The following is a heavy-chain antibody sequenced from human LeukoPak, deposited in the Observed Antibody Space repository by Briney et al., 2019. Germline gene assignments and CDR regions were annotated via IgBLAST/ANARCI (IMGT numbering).Heavy chain of an antibody. CDR2: IYYSGST. J-gene: IGHJ4*02. Sequence: SETVSLTCTVSGGSISSSSYYWGWIRQPPGKGLEWIGSIYYSGSTYYNPSLKSRVTISVDTSKKQFSLKLSSVTAADTAVYYCARPYCSAGNCYSNFDSWGQGTLVTVSS. D-gene: IGHD2-15*01. CDR3: ARPYCSAGNCYSNFDS. V-gene: IGHV4-39*07. CDR1: GGSISSSSYY.